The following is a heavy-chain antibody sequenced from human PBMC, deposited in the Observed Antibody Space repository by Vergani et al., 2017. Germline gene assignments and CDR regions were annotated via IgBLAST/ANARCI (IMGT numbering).Heavy chain of an antibody. V-gene: IGHV4-61*02. CDR1: GGSINSQNYY. J-gene: IGHJ4*02. Sequence: QVQLQESGPGLVKPSQTLSLTCTVSGGSINSQNYYWSWIRQPAGKGLKGIGRIHTSGSTNYNPSLKSRVTMSEDTSKNQFSLNLTSVTAADTAVYFCARGSCLGGSCYKPLFDYWGQGTLVTVSS. CDR2: IHTSGST. CDR3: ARGSCLGGSCYKPLFDY. D-gene: IGHD2-15*01.